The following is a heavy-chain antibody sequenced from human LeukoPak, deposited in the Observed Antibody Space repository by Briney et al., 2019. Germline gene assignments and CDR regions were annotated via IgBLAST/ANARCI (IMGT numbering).Heavy chain of an antibody. CDR3: VHCSGGGCYQRNDGLEI. V-gene: IGHV3-21*01. CDR2: ISVDSNYL. J-gene: IGHJ3*02. Sequence: GGSLRLSCAASGFTFNTYSMNWVRQAPGKGLEWVSSISVDSNYLYYVDSLRRRFTVSRDNTKNSLYLQMNSLRAEDTAVYLRVHCSGGGCYQRNDGLEIWGQGTMVTVSS. CDR1: GFTFNTYS. D-gene: IGHD2-15*01.